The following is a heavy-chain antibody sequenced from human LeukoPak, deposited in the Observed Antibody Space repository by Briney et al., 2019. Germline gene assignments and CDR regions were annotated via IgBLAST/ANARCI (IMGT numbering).Heavy chain of an antibody. V-gene: IGHV4-34*01. Sequence: SSETLSLICAVYGGSFSGYYWSWIRQPPGKGLEWIGEINHSGSTNYNPSLKSRVTISVDTSKNQFSLKLSSVTAADTAVYYCARGHVPAANCDYWGQGTLVTVSS. D-gene: IGHD2-2*01. J-gene: IGHJ4*02. CDR2: INHSGST. CDR1: GGSFSGYY. CDR3: ARGHVPAANCDY.